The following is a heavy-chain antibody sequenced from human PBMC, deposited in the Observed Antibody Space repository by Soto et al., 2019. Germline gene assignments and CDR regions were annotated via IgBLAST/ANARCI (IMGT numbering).Heavy chain of an antibody. CDR3: ARDGSSWYYFDY. Sequence: QVQLVQSGAEVKKPGSSVKVSCKASGGTFSSYTISWVRQAPGQGLEWMGRIIPILGIANYAQKFQGRVXIXAXXSTSTAYMELSSLRSEDTAVYYCARDGSSWYYFDYWGQGTLVTVSS. V-gene: IGHV1-69*08. J-gene: IGHJ4*02. CDR2: IIPILGIA. D-gene: IGHD6-13*01. CDR1: GGTFSSYT.